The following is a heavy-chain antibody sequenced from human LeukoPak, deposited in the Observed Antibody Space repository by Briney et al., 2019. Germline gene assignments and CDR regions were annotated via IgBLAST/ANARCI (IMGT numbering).Heavy chain of an antibody. V-gene: IGHV4-59*08. CDR1: GGSISGYY. Sequence: SETLSPTCTVSGGSISGYYWTWIRQPPGKGLEWIGYIYYSGSTNYNPSLKSRVTISVDTSKNQFSLKLSSVTAADTAVYYCARAGEYYFDSSGYIWGQGTLVTVSS. D-gene: IGHD3-22*01. CDR2: IYYSGST. CDR3: ARAGEYYFDSSGYI. J-gene: IGHJ4*02.